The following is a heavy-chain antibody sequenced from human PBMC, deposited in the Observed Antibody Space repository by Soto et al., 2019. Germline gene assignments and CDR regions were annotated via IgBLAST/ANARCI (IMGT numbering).Heavy chain of an antibody. CDR3: ARVISRYCSGGSCYYFDY. D-gene: IGHD2-15*01. Sequence: GSLRLSCAASGFTFSSYGMHWVRQAPGKGLAWVAVIWYDGSERYYVDSVKGRFTISRDNAKNSLYLQLSSLRAEDTAVYYCARVISRYCSGGSCYYFDYWGQGTLVTVCS. CDR2: IWYDGSER. J-gene: IGHJ4*02. CDR1: GFTFSSYG. V-gene: IGHV3-33*01.